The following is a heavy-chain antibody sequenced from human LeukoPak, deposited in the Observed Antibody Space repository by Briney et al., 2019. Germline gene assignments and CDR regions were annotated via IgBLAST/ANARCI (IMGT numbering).Heavy chain of an antibody. CDR1: GYTFTSYY. CDR2: INPNSGGT. D-gene: IGHD2-15*01. CDR3: ARGPLVVVVVAATRMTVGGMDV. J-gene: IGHJ6*02. V-gene: IGHV1-2*02. Sequence: ASVKVSCKASGYTFTSYYMHGVRQPPGQGLEGMGWINPNSGGTNYAQKFQGRVTMTRDPSISTAYMELSRLRSDDTAVYYCARGPLVVVVVAATRMTVGGMDVWGQGTTVSVSS.